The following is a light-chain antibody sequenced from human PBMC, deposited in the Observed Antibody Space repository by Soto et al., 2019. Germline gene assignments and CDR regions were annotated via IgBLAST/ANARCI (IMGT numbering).Light chain of an antibody. CDR3: TQYYRYHYT. J-gene: IGKJ2*01. CDR2: AAS. V-gene: IGKV1-8*01. Sequence: AILMTHSPSSLSASTGDRVTITCRASQGISSYLAWYQQKPGKAPKLLIYAASTLQSGVPSRFSGSGSGKDFTLTISCLQSEDVATHYCTQYYRYHYTTGQGIKVDIX. CDR1: QGISSY.